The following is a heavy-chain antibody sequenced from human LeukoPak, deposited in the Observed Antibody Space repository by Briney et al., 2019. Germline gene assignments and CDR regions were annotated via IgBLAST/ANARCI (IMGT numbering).Heavy chain of an antibody. CDR3: ARIGDTGFFRDYFDY. V-gene: IGHV3-9*01. D-gene: IGHD5-18*01. CDR1: GFTFDDYA. Sequence: GGSLRLSCAASGFTFDDYAMHWVRQAPGKGLEWVSGISWNSGSIGYADSVKGRFTISRDNAKNSLYLQMNSLRAEDTAIYYCARIGDTGFFRDYFDYWGQGTLVTVFS. J-gene: IGHJ4*02. CDR2: ISWNSGSI.